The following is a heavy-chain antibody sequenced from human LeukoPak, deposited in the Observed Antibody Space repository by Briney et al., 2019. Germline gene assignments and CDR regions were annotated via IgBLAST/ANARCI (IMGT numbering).Heavy chain of an antibody. V-gene: IGHV3-74*01. CDR2: INDDGIIT. CDR1: GFTFSNSW. Sequence: GGSLRLSCAASGFTFSNSWMHWVRHAPGKGLVWVSRINDDGIITNYADSVKGRITISRDNAKNTLYLQMNSLRAEDTAVYYCARALGSPLDYWGQGTLVTVSS. D-gene: IGHD1-26*01. CDR3: ARALGSPLDY. J-gene: IGHJ4*02.